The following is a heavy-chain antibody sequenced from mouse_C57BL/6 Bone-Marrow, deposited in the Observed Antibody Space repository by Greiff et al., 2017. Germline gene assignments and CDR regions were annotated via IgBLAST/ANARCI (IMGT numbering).Heavy chain of an antibody. CDR3: AKAFITTVVEYFDY. CDR2: IDPSDNYT. J-gene: IGHJ2*01. D-gene: IGHD1-1*01. V-gene: IGHV1-50*01. CDR1: GYTFTSYW. Sequence: QVQLQQPGAELVKPGASVKLSCKASGYTFTSYWMQWVKQRPGQGLEWIGEIDPSDNYTKYNQKFKGKATLTVDTSSSTAYMQLISLTSEDSAVYNCAKAFITTVVEYFDYWGQGTTLTVSA.